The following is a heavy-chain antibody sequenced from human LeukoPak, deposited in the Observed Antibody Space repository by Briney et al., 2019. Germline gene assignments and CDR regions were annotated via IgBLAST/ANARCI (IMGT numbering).Heavy chain of an antibody. CDR3: ARDHLDSSGYFDAFDI. D-gene: IGHD3-22*01. Sequence: PGGSLRLSCAASGFTFSSYAMHRVRQAPGKGLEWVAVISYDGSNKYYADSVKGRFTISRDNSKNTLYLQMNSLRAEDTAVYYCARDHLDSSGYFDAFDIWGQGTMVTVSS. CDR2: ISYDGSNK. CDR1: GFTFSSYA. J-gene: IGHJ3*02. V-gene: IGHV3-30-3*01.